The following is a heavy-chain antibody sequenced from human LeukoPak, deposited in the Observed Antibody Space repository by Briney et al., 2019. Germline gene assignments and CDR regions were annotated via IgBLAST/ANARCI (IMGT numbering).Heavy chain of an antibody. D-gene: IGHD4-17*01. CDR1: GFVFSDYW. J-gene: IGHJ4*02. CDR3: ARDDGEDLPFDC. CDR2: IRGDGTIT. V-gene: IGHV3-74*01. Sequence: GGSLRLSCAASGFVFSDYWMHWVRQVPGKGLVWVSRIRGDGTITNYADSVKGRFTVSRDNTKNTFFLQMNNLRDEDAAIYYCARDDGEDLPFDCWGQGTLVIVSS.